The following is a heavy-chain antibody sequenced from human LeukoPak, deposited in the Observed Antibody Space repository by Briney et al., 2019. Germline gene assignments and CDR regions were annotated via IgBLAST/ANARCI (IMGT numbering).Heavy chain of an antibody. CDR1: GFIFDDHG. V-gene: IGHV3-9*01. CDR3: AKDTGSPADAITMEDNAFDI. CDR2: ISWSSGII. J-gene: IGHJ3*02. D-gene: IGHD3-3*01. Sequence: GGSLRLSCAASGFIFDDHGMHWVRHAPGKGLEWVSGISWSSGIIGYADSVKGRFTISRDNAKNSLDLQMESLRAEDTAVYYCAKDTGSPADAITMEDNAFDIWGQGTMVTVSS.